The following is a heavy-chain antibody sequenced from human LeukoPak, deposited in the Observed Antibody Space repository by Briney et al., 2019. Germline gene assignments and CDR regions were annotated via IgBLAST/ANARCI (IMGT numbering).Heavy chain of an antibody. D-gene: IGHD5-12*01. Sequence: GGTLKLSCAASGFTFNGSAMHWVRQASGKGREWVGRIRSKANSYATAYAASVKGRFTISRDDSKNTAYLEMNSLKTEDTAVYYCTSLATGGDFDYWGQGTLVTVFS. V-gene: IGHV3-73*01. CDR3: TSLATGGDFDY. J-gene: IGHJ4*02. CDR1: GFTFNGSA. CDR2: IRSKANSYAT.